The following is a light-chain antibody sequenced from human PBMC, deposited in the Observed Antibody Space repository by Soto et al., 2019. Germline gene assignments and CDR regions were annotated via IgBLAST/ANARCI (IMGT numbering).Light chain of an antibody. CDR3: SSCTSSTPLGYV. CDR2: AVS. CDR1: SSDVGGYNF. Sequence: SVLTQPASVCGSPGQSITISCTGTSSDVGGYNFVSLYQQHPGKAPKLMIYAVSNRPSGVSNRFSGSKSGNTASLTISGLHAEDEADYDGSSCTSSTPLGYVLGTGTKVTVL. V-gene: IGLV2-14*01. J-gene: IGLJ1*01.